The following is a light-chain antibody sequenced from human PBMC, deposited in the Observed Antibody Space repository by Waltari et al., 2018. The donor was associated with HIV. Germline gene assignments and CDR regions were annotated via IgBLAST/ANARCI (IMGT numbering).Light chain of an antibody. CDR3: QQYNNWLWT. J-gene: IGKJ1*01. CDR2: GAS. Sequence: KVMTQSPATLSVSQGERATLPCRASQGVRSNLAWYQQKPGQAPSLLIYGASTRATGIPARFSGSVSGTEFTLTISSLQSEDFAVYYCQQYNNWLWTFGQGTKVEIK. CDR1: QGVRSN. V-gene: IGKV3-15*01.